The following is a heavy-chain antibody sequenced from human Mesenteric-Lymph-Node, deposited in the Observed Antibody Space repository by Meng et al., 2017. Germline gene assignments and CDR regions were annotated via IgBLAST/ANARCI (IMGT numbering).Heavy chain of an antibody. CDR3: ARGFLSFVRVFDY. CDR2: INHSGST. V-gene: IGHV4-34*01. J-gene: IGHJ4*02. Sequence: QLELQHCGAGLLKPSATLSLTCTVYGGSFSGYYWSWIRQPPGKGLEWIEEINHSGSTNYNPSLKIRVTISVDTSKNQFSLKLSSVTAADTAVYYCARGFLSFVRVFDYWGQGTLVTVSS. CDR1: GGSFSGYY. D-gene: IGHD2/OR15-2a*01.